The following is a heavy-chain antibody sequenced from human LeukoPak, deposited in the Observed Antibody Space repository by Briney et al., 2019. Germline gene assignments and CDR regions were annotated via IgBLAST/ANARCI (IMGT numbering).Heavy chain of an antibody. CDR1: GFTFSSYE. CDR3: AREAYYDFWAGGYYYYYMDV. D-gene: IGHD3-3*01. V-gene: IGHV3-48*03. CDR2: ISSSSSTI. J-gene: IGHJ6*03. Sequence: GGSLRFSCAASGFTFSSYEMNWVRQAPGKGLEWVSYISSSSSTIYYADSVKGRFTISRDNAKNSLYLQMNSLRAEDTAVYYCAREAYYDFWAGGYYYYYMDVWGKGTTVTVSS.